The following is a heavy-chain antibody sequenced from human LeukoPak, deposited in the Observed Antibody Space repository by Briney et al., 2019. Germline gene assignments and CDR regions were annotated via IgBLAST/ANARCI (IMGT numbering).Heavy chain of an antibody. CDR2: ISSSSSTI. Sequence: PGGSLRLSCAASGFTFSSYSMNWVRQAPGKGLEWVSYISSSSSTIYYADSVKGRFTISRDNAKNSLYLQMNSLRAEDTAVYYCARDPDDFWSGYYTMGGFDYWGQGTLVTVSS. CDR3: ARDPDDFWSGYYTMGGFDY. D-gene: IGHD3-3*01. CDR1: GFTFSSYS. V-gene: IGHV3-48*01. J-gene: IGHJ4*02.